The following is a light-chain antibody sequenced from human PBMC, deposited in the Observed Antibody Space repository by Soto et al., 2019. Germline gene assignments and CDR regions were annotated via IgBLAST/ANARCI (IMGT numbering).Light chain of an antibody. V-gene: IGKV3-20*01. CDR3: QQYGSSPLYT. Sequence: EIVLTQSPGTLSLSPGERATLSCRATQSVSSSYLTWYQQKPGQAPRLLIYEASSRATGIPDRFSGSGSGTDFTLTISRLEPEDFAVYYCQQYGSSPLYTFGQGTKLEIK. J-gene: IGKJ2*01. CDR1: QSVSSSY. CDR2: EAS.